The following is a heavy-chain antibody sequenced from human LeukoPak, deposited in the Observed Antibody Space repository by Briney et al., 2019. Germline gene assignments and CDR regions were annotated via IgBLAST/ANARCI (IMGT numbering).Heavy chain of an antibody. V-gene: IGHV3-23*01. CDR3: ARKQDIVVVVAATPFDH. CDR1: GFTFSSYA. J-gene: IGHJ4*02. CDR2: ISGSGGST. D-gene: IGHD2-15*01. Sequence: TGGSLRLSCAASGFTFSSYAMSWVRQALGKGLEWVSAISGSGGSTYYADSVKGRFTISRDNSKNTLYLQMNSLRAEDTAVYYCARKQDIVVVVAATPFDHWGQGTLVTVSS.